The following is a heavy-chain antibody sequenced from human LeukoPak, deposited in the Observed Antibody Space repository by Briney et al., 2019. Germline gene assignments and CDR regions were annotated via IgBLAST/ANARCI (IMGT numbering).Heavy chain of an antibody. D-gene: IGHD3-22*01. J-gene: IGHJ4*02. CDR2: ISSSSYI. Sequence: GGSLRLSCAASGFTFSSYSMNWVRQAPGKGLEWVSSISSSSYIYYADSVKGRFTISRDNAKNSLYLQMNSLRAEDTAVYYCARAWGSSGYFAYWGQGTLVTVSS. CDR3: ARAWGSSGYFAY. V-gene: IGHV3-21*01. CDR1: GFTFSSYS.